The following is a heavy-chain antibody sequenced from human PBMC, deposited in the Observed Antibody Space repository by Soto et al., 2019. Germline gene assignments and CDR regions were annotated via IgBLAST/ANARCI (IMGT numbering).Heavy chain of an antibody. CDR3: AREGGIVGGTAAAY. D-gene: IGHD1-26*01. CDR1: GGSISSGGYY. CDR2: IYYSGST. Sequence: SETLSLTCTVSGGSISSGGYYWSWIRQHPGKGLEWIGYIYYSGSTYYNPSLKSRVTISVDTSKNQFSLKLSSVTAADTAVYYFAREGGIVGGTAAAYWGQGNLVTVS. J-gene: IGHJ4*02. V-gene: IGHV4-31*03.